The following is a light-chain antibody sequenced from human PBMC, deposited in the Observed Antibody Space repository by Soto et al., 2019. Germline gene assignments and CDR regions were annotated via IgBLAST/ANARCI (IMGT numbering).Light chain of an antibody. Sequence: EVVMTQSPASLSASPGERVTLSCRASQNIRSSLAWYQQRPGQAPRLLIYGASSRATGIPDRFSGSGSGTDFTLTISRLEPEDFAVYYCQQYGSSPWTFGQGTKVDI. V-gene: IGKV3-20*01. J-gene: IGKJ1*01. CDR2: GAS. CDR3: QQYGSSPWT. CDR1: QNIRSS.